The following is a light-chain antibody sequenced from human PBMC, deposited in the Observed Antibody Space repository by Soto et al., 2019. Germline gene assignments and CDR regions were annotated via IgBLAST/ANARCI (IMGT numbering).Light chain of an antibody. J-gene: IGKJ5*01. CDR3: QQSYSTPPVT. CDR2: AAS. CDR1: QSIISY. V-gene: IGKV1-39*01. Sequence: DIQMTQSPSSLSASVGDRVTITCRASQSIISYLNWYQQKPGKAPKLLIYAASSLQSGVPSRFSGSGSGTDFTLTISSLQPEDFATYYCQQSYSTPPVTFGQGTRLEIK.